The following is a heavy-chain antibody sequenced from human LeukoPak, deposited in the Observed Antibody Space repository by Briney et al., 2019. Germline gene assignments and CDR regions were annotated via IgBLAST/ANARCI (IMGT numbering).Heavy chain of an antibody. Sequence: PSETLSLTCAVYGVSFSSYYWSWIRQPPGKGLEWIGYMSHSGTTNYNTSITRRVTILVDTSKTQFSLKLTSVTAADTAVFYCARAEKASGRGGMDVWGQGTTVTVSS. J-gene: IGHJ6*02. CDR1: GVSFSSYY. D-gene: IGHD2-15*01. V-gene: IGHV4-34*01. CDR2: MSHSGTT. CDR3: ARAEKASGRGGMDV.